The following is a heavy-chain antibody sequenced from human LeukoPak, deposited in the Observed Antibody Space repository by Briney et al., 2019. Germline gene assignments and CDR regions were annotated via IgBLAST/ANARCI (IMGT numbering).Heavy chain of an antibody. Sequence: ASVKVSCKASGYTFTGYYMHWVRQAPGQGLEWMGWINPNSGGTNYAQKFQGRVTMTRDTSISTAYMELSRLKSDDTAVYYCASTHRGLPWDWFDPWGQGTLVTVSS. CDR1: GYTFTGYY. V-gene: IGHV1-2*02. CDR2: INPNSGGT. J-gene: IGHJ5*02. D-gene: IGHD3-16*01. CDR3: ASTHRGLPWDWFDP.